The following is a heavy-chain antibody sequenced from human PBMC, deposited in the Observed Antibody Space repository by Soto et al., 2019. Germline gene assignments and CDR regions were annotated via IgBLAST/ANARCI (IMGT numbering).Heavy chain of an antibody. CDR1: GGSISSSSYY. CDR3: ARVLGRIAEFDY. Sequence: SETPSPTCTFLGGSISSSSYYWGWVPQPPGKGLEWIGSIYYSGSTYYNPSLKSRVTISVDTSKNQFSLKLSSVTAADTAVYYCARVLGRIAEFDYWGQGTLVTVSS. J-gene: IGHJ4*02. D-gene: IGHD6-13*01. CDR2: IYYSGST. V-gene: IGHV4-39*01.